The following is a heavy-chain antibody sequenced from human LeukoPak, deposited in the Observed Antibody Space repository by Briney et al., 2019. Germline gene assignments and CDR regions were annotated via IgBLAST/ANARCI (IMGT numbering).Heavy chain of an antibody. V-gene: IGHV4-61*08. CDR3: AREAAARGDYYYYYMDV. Sequence: SQTLSLTCTVSGGSISSGGYYWSWIRQPPGKGLEWIGYIYYSGSTNYNPSLKSRVTISVDTSKNQFSLKLSSVTAADTAVYYCAREAAARGDYYYYYMDVWGKGTTVTVSS. CDR1: GGSISSGGYY. D-gene: IGHD6-13*01. CDR2: IYYSGST. J-gene: IGHJ6*03.